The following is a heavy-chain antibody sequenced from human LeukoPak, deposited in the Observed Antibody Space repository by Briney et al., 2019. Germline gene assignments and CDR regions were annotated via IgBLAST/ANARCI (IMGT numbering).Heavy chain of an antibody. J-gene: IGHJ5*02. D-gene: IGHD3-10*01. CDR1: GGTFSSYA. CDR2: IIPIFGTA. V-gene: IGHV1-69*05. CDR3: ARDPPTMVRGSEFINWFDP. Sequence: EASVKVSCKASGGTFSSYAISWVRKAPGQGLEWMGRIIPIFGTANYAQKFQGRVTITTDESTSTAYMELSSLRSEDTAVYYCARDPPTMVRGSEFINWFDPWGQGTLVTVSS.